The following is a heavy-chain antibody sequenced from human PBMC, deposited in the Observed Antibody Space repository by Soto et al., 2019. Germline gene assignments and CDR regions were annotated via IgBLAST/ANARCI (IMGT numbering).Heavy chain of an antibody. Sequence: QITLKESGPTLVKPTQTLTLTCTFSGFSLSTSGVGVGWIRQPPGKALEWLALIYWDDDKRYSPSLKSRLTITKDPSLNQVVPTMTHMDPVVTSTYYCAHLTYYYCSWSNFHHWGQGTLVSVSS. CDR2: IYWDDDK. V-gene: IGHV2-5*02. CDR3: AHLTYYYCSWSNFHH. J-gene: IGHJ4*02. CDR1: GFSLSTSGVG. D-gene: IGHD3-10*01.